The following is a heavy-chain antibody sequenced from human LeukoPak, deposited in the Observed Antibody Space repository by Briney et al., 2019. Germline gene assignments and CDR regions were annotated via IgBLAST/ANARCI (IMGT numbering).Heavy chain of an antibody. CDR2: INPSGGST. Sequence: ASVKVSCKASGYTFTSYYMHWVRQAPGQGLEWMGIINPSGGSTSYAQKFQGRVTMTRDTSTSTVYMELSSLRSEDTAVYYCARDKGYYYDSGPDGEYFQHWGQGTLVTVSS. D-gene: IGHD3-22*01. CDR3: ARDKGYYYDSGPDGEYFQH. CDR1: GYTFTSYY. J-gene: IGHJ1*01. V-gene: IGHV1-46*01.